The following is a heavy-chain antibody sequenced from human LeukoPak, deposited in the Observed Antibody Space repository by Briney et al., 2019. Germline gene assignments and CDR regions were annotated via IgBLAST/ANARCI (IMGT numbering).Heavy chain of an antibody. CDR1: GGSFSGYY. D-gene: IGHD3-10*01. V-gene: IGHV4-34*01. CDR3: ARGSHVVRGVILV. J-gene: IGHJ4*02. CDR2: INHSGST. Sequence: SETLSLTCAVYGGSFSGYYWSWIRQPPGKGLEWIGEINHSGSTNYNPSLKSRVTISVDTSMNQFSLKLSSVTAADTAVYYRARGSHVVRGVILVWGQGTLVTVSS.